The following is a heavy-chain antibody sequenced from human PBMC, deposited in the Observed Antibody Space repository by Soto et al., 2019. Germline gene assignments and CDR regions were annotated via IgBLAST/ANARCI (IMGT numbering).Heavy chain of an antibody. CDR2: IYHSGST. D-gene: IGHD3-10*01. J-gene: IGHJ4*02. CDR1: GGSISSSNW. V-gene: IGHV4-4*02. Sequence: QVQLQESGPGLVKPSGTLSLTCAVSGGSISSSNWWSWVRQPPGKRLEWIGEIYHSGSTNNNPSLKSRVTRSVDKSKNQFSLKLSSVTGADTAVYYCASHSMVRGVIITYFDYWGQGTLVTVSS. CDR3: ASHSMVRGVIITYFDY.